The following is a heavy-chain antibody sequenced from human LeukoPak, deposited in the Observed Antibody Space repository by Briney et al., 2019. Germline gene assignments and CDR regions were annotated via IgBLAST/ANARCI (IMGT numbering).Heavy chain of an antibody. CDR1: GLTFSTYG. J-gene: IGHJ6*02. V-gene: IGHV3-30*18. D-gene: IGHD3-3*01. CDR3: AKDALRFLEWLLYRPNVRYYYGMDV. CDR2: ISYDGSNK. Sequence: GRSLRLSCAASGLTFSTYGMHWVRQAPGKGLEWVAVISYDGSNKYYADSVKGRFTISRDNSKNTLYLQMNSLRAEDTAVYYCAKDALRFLEWLLYRPNVRYYYGMDVWGQGTTVTVSS.